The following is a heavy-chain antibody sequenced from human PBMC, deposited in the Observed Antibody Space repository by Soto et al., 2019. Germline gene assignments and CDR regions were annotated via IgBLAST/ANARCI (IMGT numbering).Heavy chain of an antibody. CDR1: GFPFSNYY. V-gene: IGHV3-23*01. CDR2: ISGSEDNI. Sequence: EVQLLESGGGLVQPGGSLRLSCVASGFPFSNYYMEWVRQAPGKGLEWVAVISGSEDNIHYADSVKGRFTISRDNSMNTLYLQMNSLRADDTAIYYCAKDLHWFAMDVWGQGTTVTVSS. CDR3: AKDLHWFAMDV. J-gene: IGHJ6*02. D-gene: IGHD3-10*01.